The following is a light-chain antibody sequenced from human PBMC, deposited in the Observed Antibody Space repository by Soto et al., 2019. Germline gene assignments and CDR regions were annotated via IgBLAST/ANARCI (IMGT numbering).Light chain of an antibody. CDR3: SSYTTSNTRQIV. V-gene: IGLV2-14*03. CDR2: DVT. CDR1: SSEVGGYNY. Sequence: HSSLTQPASLFGFSGQSITISRPGTSSEVGGYNYVSWYQHHPGKAPKLIIYDVTNRPSGVSNPFSGSKSGNTASLTISGLQPEDEADYYCSSYTTSNTRQIVFGTGTKVPVL. J-gene: IGLJ1*01.